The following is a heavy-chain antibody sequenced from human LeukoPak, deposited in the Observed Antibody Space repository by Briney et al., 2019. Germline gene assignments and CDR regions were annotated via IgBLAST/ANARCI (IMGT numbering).Heavy chain of an antibody. J-gene: IGHJ4*02. CDR3: AREHYTSGWYIRD. CDR1: GGSISSYY. CDR2: IYYSGST. Sequence: SQTLSLTCTVSGGSISSYYWSWIRQPPGKGLEWIGYIYYSGSTNYNPSLKSRVTISVDTSKNQFSLKLSSVTAADTAVYYCAREHYTSGWYIRDWGQGTLVTVSS. D-gene: IGHD6-19*01. V-gene: IGHV4-59*01.